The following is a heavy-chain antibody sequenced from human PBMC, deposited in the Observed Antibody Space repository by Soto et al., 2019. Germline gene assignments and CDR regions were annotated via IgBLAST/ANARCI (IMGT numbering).Heavy chain of an antibody. CDR1: GYTFTSYD. CDR2: MNPNSGNT. Sequence: ASVKVSCKASGYTFTSYDINWVRQATGQGLKWMGWMNPNSGNTGYAQKFQGRVTMTRNTSISTAYMELSSLRSEDTALYYCARGQYSSSWYDGWFDPWGQGTLVTVSS. D-gene: IGHD6-13*01. J-gene: IGHJ5*02. V-gene: IGHV1-8*01. CDR3: ARGQYSSSWYDGWFDP.